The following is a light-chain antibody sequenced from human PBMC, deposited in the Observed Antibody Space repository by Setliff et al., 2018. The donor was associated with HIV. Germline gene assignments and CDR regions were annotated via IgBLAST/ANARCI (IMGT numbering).Light chain of an antibody. J-gene: IGKJ3*01. CDR3: QQFNSYPFT. V-gene: IGKV1-13*02. CDR2: AAS. CDR1: QGISSA. Sequence: AIQLTQSPSSLSASVGDRVTITCRASQGISSALAWYQQQPGKAPKLLIYAASGLESGVPSRFSGRGSGTDFTLTIGSLQPEDFATYYCQQFNSYPFTFGPGTKVDIK.